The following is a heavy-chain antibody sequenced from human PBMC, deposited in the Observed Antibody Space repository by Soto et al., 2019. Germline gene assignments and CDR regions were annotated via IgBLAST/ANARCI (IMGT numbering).Heavy chain of an antibody. CDR1: GGSVSSGSYY. CDR2: IYYSGST. Sequence: PSETLSLTCTVSGGSVSSGSYYWGWIRQPPGKGLEWIGYIYYSGSTNYNPSLKSRVTISVDTSKNQFSLKLSSVTAADTAVYYCARDLGVPAAIGSYYYYGMDVWGQGTTVTVSS. J-gene: IGHJ6*02. V-gene: IGHV4-61*01. D-gene: IGHD2-2*02. CDR3: ARDLGVPAAIGSYYYYGMDV.